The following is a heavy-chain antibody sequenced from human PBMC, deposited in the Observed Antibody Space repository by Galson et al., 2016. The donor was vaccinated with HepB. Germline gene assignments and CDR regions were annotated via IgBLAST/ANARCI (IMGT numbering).Heavy chain of an antibody. V-gene: IGHV3-30*18. Sequence: SLRLSCAGSGFLFRGYGMHWVRQAPGKGLEWVAADSMDGRRKFYSDSVRGRFTISRDNSNNMLFLQMDSLRPDDTAIYYCVQGSTAPAVWGKGTTVTVSS. CDR3: VQGSTAPAV. D-gene: IGHD1-26*01. J-gene: IGHJ6*04. CDR1: GFLFRGYG. CDR2: DSMDGRRK.